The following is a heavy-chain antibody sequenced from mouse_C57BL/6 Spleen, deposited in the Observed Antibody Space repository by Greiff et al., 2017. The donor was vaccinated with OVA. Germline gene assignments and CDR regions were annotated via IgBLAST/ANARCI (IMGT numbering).Heavy chain of an antibody. J-gene: IGHJ2*01. V-gene: IGHV5-16*01. CDR2: INYDGSST. CDR1: GFTFSDYY. Sequence: EVKVEESEGGLVQPGSSMKLSCTASGFTFSDYYMAWVRQVPEKGLEWVANINYDGSSTYYLDSLKSRFIISRDNAKNILYLQMSSLKSEDTATYYCARGRYGSGWDYWGQGTTLTVSS. D-gene: IGHD1-1*01. CDR3: ARGRYGSGWDY.